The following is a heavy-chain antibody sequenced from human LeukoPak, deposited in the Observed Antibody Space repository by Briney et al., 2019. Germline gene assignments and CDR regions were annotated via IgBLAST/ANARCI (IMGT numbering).Heavy chain of an antibody. Sequence: GGSLRLSCAASGFTFSTYAMNWVRQAPGKGLEWVSYISSSGDAVHYADSVKGRFTISRDNAKNSLYLQMNSLRAEDTAVYYCARDRGAVAAPWDYWGQGTLVTVSS. V-gene: IGHV3-48*03. D-gene: IGHD6-19*01. CDR2: ISSSGDAV. CDR3: ARDRGAVAAPWDY. CDR1: GFTFSTYA. J-gene: IGHJ4*02.